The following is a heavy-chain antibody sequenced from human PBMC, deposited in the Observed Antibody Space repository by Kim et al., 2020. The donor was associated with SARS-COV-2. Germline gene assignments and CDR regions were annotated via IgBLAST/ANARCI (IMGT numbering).Heavy chain of an antibody. V-gene: IGHV1-18*01. D-gene: IGHD3-16*01. J-gene: IGHJ4*02. CDR3: ARGMITFGGVLGY. Sequence: KFAQKLQGRVTMTPDTSTSTAYMELRSLRSDDTAVYYCARGMITFGGVLGYWGQGTLVTVSS.